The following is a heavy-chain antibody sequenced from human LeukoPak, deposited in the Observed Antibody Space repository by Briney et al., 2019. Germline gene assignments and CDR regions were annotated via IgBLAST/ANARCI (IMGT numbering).Heavy chain of an antibody. CDR3: AKEEWELLRDYYYGMDV. D-gene: IGHD1-26*01. CDR1: GFTFSSYA. J-gene: IGHJ6*02. CDR2: ISGSGGST. V-gene: IGHV3-23*01. Sequence: GGSLRLSCAASGFTFSSYAMSWVRQAPGKGLEWVSAISGSGGSTYYADSVKGRFTISRDNSKNTLYLQMNSLRAEDTAVYYCAKEEWELLRDYYYGMDVWGQGTTVTVSS.